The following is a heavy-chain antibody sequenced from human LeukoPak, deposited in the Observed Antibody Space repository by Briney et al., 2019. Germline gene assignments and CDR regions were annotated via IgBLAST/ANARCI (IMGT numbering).Heavy chain of an antibody. V-gene: IGHV1-46*01. Sequence: ASVKVSCKASGYTFTSFYLHWVRQAPGQGLEWMGMIYPSGGSTTYAQKFQGRVTMTTDTSTSTAYMELRSLRSDDTAVYYCARDRRLVFDYWGQGTLVTVSS. CDR2: IYPSGGST. CDR1: GYTFTSFY. J-gene: IGHJ4*02. CDR3: ARDRRLVFDY. D-gene: IGHD6-6*01.